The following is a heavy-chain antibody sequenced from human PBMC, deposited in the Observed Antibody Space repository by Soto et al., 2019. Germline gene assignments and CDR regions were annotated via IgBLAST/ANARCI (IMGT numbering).Heavy chain of an antibody. V-gene: IGHV3-23*01. J-gene: IGHJ4*02. CDR3: ANIPIVVVPDAIPYFDY. CDR2: ISGSGGST. D-gene: IGHD2-2*02. Sequence: GGSLRLSCAASGFTFSSYGMSWVRQAPGKGLEWVSAISGSGGSTYYADSVKGRFTISRDNSKNTLYLQMNSLRAEDTAVYYCANIPIVVVPDAIPYFDYWGQGTMVTVSS. CDR1: GFTFSSYG.